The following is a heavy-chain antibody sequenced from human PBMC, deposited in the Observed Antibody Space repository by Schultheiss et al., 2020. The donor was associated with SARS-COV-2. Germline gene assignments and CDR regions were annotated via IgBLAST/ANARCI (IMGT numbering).Heavy chain of an antibody. D-gene: IGHD2-21*02. Sequence: SETLSLTCTVSGDSISSGGYYWSWIRQPPGKGLEWIGYIYYSGSTNYNPSLKSRVTISVDTSKNQFSLKLSSVTAADTAVYYCARTAGYFDYWGQGTLVTVSS. V-gene: IGHV4-61*08. J-gene: IGHJ4*02. CDR2: IYYSGST. CDR1: GDSISSGGYY. CDR3: ARTAGYFDY.